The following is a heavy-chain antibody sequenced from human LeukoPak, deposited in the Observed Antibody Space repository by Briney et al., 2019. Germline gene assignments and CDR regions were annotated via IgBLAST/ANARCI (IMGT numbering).Heavy chain of an antibody. CDR3: AKDRGSGVGEYSWGQFDY. V-gene: IGHV3-30-3*01. D-gene: IGHD5-18*01. CDR2: ISYDGSNK. CDR1: GFTFRTYA. Sequence: GGSLRLSCAASGFTFRTYAMHWVRQAPGKGLEWVAVISYDGSNKYYADSVKGRFTISRDNSKNTVYLQMNSLRAEDTAVYYCAKDRGSGVGEYSWGQFDYWGQGTLVTVSP. J-gene: IGHJ4*02.